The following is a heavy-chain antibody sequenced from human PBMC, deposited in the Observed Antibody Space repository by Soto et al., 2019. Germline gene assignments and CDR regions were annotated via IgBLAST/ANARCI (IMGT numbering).Heavy chain of an antibody. CDR3: ARTSYYYDSSGYPWVPYYFDY. CDR1: GGTFSSYA. CDR2: IIPIFGTA. V-gene: IGHV1-69*06. Sequence: QVQLVQSGAEVKKPGSSVKVSCKASGGTFSSYAISWVQQAPGQGLEWMGGIIPIFGTANYAQKFQGRVTITADKSTSTAYMELSSLRSEDTAVYYCARTSYYYDSSGYPWVPYYFDYWGQGTLVTVSS. D-gene: IGHD3-22*01. J-gene: IGHJ4*02.